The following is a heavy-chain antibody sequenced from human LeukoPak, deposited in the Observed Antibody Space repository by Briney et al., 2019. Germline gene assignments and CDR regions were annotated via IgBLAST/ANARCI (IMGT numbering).Heavy chain of an antibody. D-gene: IGHD3-22*01. CDR3: ARGASGYDSSGYYQHFYYYMDV. Sequence: SVKVSCKASGGSFSSYAISWVRQAPGQGLEWMGGIIPIFGTANYAQKFQGRVTITTDESTRIAYMELSGLRSEDTAVYYCARGASGYDSSGYYQHFYYYMDVWGKGTTVTVSS. CDR1: GGSFSSYA. CDR2: IIPIFGTA. J-gene: IGHJ6*03. V-gene: IGHV1-69*05.